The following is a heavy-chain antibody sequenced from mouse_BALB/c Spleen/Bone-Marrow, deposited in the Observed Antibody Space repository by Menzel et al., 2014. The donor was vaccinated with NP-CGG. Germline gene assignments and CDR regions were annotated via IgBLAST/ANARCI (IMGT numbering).Heavy chain of an antibody. V-gene: IGHV1-26*01. Sequence: GKSLEWIGGINPNNGGTSYNQKFKGKATLTVDKSSSTAYMELRSLTSEDSAVYYCARKPYGYQYYFDYWGQGITLTVSS. J-gene: IGHJ2*01. CDR3: ARKPYGYQYYFDY. CDR2: INPNNGGT. D-gene: IGHD1-2*01.